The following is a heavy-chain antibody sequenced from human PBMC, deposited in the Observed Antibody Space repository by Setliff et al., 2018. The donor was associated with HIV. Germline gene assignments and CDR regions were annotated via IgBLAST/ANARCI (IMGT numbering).Heavy chain of an antibody. CDR3: ASPSFGDVDYYYGMDV. J-gene: IGHJ6*02. Sequence: GASVKVSCKASGYTFTSYGMNWVRQVPGQGLEWMGIINPSGDVIRYAQKFQGRVTMTRDTSTSTVYMDLSSLRSEDTAVYYCASPSFGDVDYYYGMDVWGQGTTVTVSS. CDR1: GYTFTSYG. V-gene: IGHV1-46*01. D-gene: IGHD3-10*01. CDR2: INPSGDVI.